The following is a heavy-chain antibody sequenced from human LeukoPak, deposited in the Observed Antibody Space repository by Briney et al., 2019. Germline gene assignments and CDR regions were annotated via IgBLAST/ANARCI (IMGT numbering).Heavy chain of an antibody. Sequence: GASVKVSCKASGYTFTSYGISWVRQAPGQGLEWMGWISAYNGNTNYAQKLQGRVTMTTDTSTSTAYMELSSLRSEDTAVYYCATYSVRGVNWFDPWGQGTLVTVSS. D-gene: IGHD3-10*01. CDR3: ATYSVRGVNWFDP. V-gene: IGHV1-18*01. J-gene: IGHJ5*02. CDR1: GYTFTSYG. CDR2: ISAYNGNT.